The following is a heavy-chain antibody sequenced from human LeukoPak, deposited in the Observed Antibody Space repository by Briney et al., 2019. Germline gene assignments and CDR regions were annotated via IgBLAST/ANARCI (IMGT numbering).Heavy chain of an antibody. CDR2: IWYDGSNK. V-gene: IGHV3-33*06. Sequence: GGSLRLSCAASGFTFSSYGMHWVRQAPGKGLEWVAVIWYDGSNKYYADSVKGRFTISRDNSKNTLYLQMNSLRAEDTAVYYCAEVPGIAVAGGFDYWGQGTLVTVSS. CDR3: AEVPGIAVAGGFDY. D-gene: IGHD6-19*01. J-gene: IGHJ4*02. CDR1: GFTFSSYG.